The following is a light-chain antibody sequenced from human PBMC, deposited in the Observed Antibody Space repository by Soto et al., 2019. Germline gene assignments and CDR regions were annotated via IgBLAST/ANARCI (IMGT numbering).Light chain of an antibody. CDR1: QSTSSY. V-gene: IGKV1-5*03. Sequence: IHMPQSPSTLSASVGYRVTITCRASQSTSSYLAWYQQKPGKAPKLLIYQASSLENGVPSRFSGSGSGTEFSLTISSLQPDDFATYYCQQYSSHSTCGQGTKVDI. J-gene: IGKJ1*01. CDR2: QAS. CDR3: QQYSSHST.